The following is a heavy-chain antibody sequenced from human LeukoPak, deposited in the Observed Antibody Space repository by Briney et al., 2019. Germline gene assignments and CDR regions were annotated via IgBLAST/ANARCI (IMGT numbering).Heavy chain of an antibody. V-gene: IGHV3-48*01. CDR1: GFTFSSYS. Sequence: GGSLRLSCAASGFTFSSYSMNWVRQAPGKGLEWVSYISSSSSTIYYAGSVKGRFTISRDNAKNSLYLQMNSLRAEDTAVYYCARGGYSSSSLFDYWGQGTLVTVSS. CDR2: ISSSSSTI. CDR3: ARGGYSSSSLFDY. D-gene: IGHD6-6*01. J-gene: IGHJ4*02.